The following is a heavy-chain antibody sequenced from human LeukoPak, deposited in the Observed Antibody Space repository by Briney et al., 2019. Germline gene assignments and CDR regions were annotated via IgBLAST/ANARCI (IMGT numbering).Heavy chain of an antibody. V-gene: IGHV3-30-3*01. Sequence: GGSLRLSCAASGFIFSGYWMSWVRQAPGKGLEWVAVKSYDGSNKYYADSVKGRFTISRDNSKNTLYLQMNSLRAEDTAVYYCARDGGEQLVGPFDYWGQGTLVTVSS. J-gene: IGHJ4*02. CDR2: KSYDGSNK. CDR1: GFIFSGYW. D-gene: IGHD6-6*01. CDR3: ARDGGEQLVGPFDY.